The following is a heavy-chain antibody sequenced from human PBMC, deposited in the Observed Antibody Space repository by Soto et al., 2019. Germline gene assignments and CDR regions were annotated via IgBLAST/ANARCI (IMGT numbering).Heavy chain of an antibody. CDR3: AKGRGGSGSLTPSVNF. J-gene: IGHJ4*02. CDR2: ISGGGYTT. D-gene: IGHD3-10*01. Sequence: EVQLLESGGGLVQPGGSLRLSCAASGFTFNNYAMTWVRQAPGKGLEWVSAISGGGYTTSYADSGKGLFTVSRDGYKNPLYLQMSSLRAEDTALYYCAKGRGGSGSLTPSVNFWGQGTLVTVSS. V-gene: IGHV3-23*01. CDR1: GFTFNNYA.